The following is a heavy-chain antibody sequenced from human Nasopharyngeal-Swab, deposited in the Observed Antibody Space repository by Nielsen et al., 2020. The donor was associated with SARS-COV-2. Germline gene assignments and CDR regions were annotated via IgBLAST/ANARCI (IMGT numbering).Heavy chain of an antibody. CDR3: AKDGVAVAGTGGDY. Sequence: VRQAPGKGPEWVSAISGSGGSTYYADSVKGRFTISRDNSKNTLYLQMNSLRAEDTAVYYCAKDGVAVAGTGGDYWGQGTLVTVSS. CDR2: ISGSGGST. V-gene: IGHV3-23*01. D-gene: IGHD6-19*01. J-gene: IGHJ4*02.